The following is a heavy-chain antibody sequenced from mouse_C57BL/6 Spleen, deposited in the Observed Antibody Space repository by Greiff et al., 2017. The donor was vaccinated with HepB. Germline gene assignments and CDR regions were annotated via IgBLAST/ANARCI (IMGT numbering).Heavy chain of an antibody. CDR1: GFSLRTFGMG. D-gene: IGHD2-1*01. CDR2: IWWDDDK. CDR3: ARMGLYYGNYYAMDY. V-gene: IGHV8-8*01. Sequence: QVTLKVCGPGILQPSQTLSLTCSFSGFSLRTFGMGVGWIRQPSGKGLEWLAHIWWDDDKYYNPALKSRLTISKDTSKNQVFLKIANVDTADTATYYCARMGLYYGNYYAMDYWGQGTSVTVSS. J-gene: IGHJ4*01.